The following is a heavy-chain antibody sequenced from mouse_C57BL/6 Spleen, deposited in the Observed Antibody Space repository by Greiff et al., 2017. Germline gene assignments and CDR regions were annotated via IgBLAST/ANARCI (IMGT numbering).Heavy chain of an antibody. CDR3: ARRDGSGPFYFDY. J-gene: IGHJ2*01. Sequence: VQLKQSGPELVKPGASVKIPCKASGYTFTDYNMDWVKQSHGKSLEWIGDINPNNGGTIYNQKFKGKATLTVDKSSSTAYMELRSLTSEDTAVYYCARRDGSGPFYFDYWGQGTTLTVSS. CDR1: GYTFTDYN. CDR2: INPNNGGT. D-gene: IGHD2-3*01. V-gene: IGHV1-18*01.